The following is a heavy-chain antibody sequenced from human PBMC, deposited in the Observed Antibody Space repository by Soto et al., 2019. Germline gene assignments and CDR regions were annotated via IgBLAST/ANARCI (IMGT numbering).Heavy chain of an antibody. J-gene: IGHJ5*02. Sequence: ASVKVSCKASGGTFSSYAISWVRQAPGQGLEWMGGIIPIFGTANYAQKFQGRVTITADESTSTAYMELSSLRSEDTAVYYCAREDSDYDSQPNWFDPWGQGTLVTVSS. D-gene: IGHD3-10*01. V-gene: IGHV1-69*13. CDR1: GGTFSSYA. CDR2: IIPIFGTA. CDR3: AREDSDYDSQPNWFDP.